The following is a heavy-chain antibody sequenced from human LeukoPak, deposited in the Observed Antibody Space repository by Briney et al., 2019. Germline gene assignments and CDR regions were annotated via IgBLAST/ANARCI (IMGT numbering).Heavy chain of an antibody. J-gene: IGHJ4*02. CDR1: GVSISSYY. CDR2: LYTSGRT. CDR3: ASLVVRGLNGDY. Sequence: PSETLSLTCAVSGVSISSYYWSWIRQPAGKGLEWIGRLYTSGRTHYNPSLERRVTMSVDTSKNQFSLRLISVTAADTAVYYCASLVVRGLNGDYWGQGTLVTVSS. V-gene: IGHV4-4*07. D-gene: IGHD3-10*01.